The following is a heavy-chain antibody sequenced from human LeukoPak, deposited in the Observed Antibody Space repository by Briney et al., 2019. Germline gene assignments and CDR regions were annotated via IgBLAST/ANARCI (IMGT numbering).Heavy chain of an antibody. CDR2: ISSSSSTI. J-gene: IGHJ5*02. D-gene: IGHD2-2*01. CDR1: GFTFSSYS. Sequence: GGSLRLSCAASGFTFSSYSMNWVRQAPGKGLEWLSYISSSSSTIYYADPVKGRFTISRDNAKNSLYLQMNSLRAEDTAVHYCVKNPAPPPSGPWGQGTLVTVSS. CDR3: VKNPAPPPSGP. V-gene: IGHV3-48*04.